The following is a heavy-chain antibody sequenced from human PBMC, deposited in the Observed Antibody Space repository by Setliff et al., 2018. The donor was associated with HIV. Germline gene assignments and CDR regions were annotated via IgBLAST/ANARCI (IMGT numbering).Heavy chain of an antibody. CDR3: ARGRWVTMVRGVIITRPNFDY. CDR1: GGSFSGYY. D-gene: IGHD3-10*01. J-gene: IGHJ4*02. CDR2: INHSGST. Sequence: SETLSLTCAVYGGSFSGYYWSWIRQPPGKGLEWIGEINHSGSTNYNPSLKSRVTISVDTSKNQFSLKLSSVTAADTAVYYCARGRWVTMVRGVIITRPNFDYWGQGTLVTVLL. V-gene: IGHV4-34*01.